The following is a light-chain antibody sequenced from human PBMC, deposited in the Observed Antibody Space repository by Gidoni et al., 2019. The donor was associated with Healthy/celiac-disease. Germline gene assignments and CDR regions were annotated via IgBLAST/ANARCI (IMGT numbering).Light chain of an antibody. CDR3: NSRDSSGNHLV. V-gene: IGLV3-19*01. Sequence: SSEPTQDPAVSVALGQTFRITCQGDSLRSYYASWYQQKPGQAPVLVIYGKNNRPSGIPDRFSGSSSGNTASLTITGAQAEDEADYYCNSRDSSGNHLVFGGGTKLTVL. J-gene: IGLJ2*01. CDR1: SLRSYY. CDR2: GKN.